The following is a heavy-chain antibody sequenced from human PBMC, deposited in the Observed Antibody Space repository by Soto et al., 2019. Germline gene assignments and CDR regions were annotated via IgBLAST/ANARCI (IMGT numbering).Heavy chain of an antibody. CDR2: IYYSGST. D-gene: IGHD2-2*01. J-gene: IGHJ5*02. CDR1: GGSISSGGYY. Sequence: SETLSLTCTVSGGSISSGGYYWSWIRQHPGKGLEWTGYIYYSGSTYYNPSLKSRVTISVDTSKNQFSLKLSSVTAADTAVYYCATIQLGPNWFDPWGQGTLVTVSS. V-gene: IGHV4-31*03. CDR3: ATIQLGPNWFDP.